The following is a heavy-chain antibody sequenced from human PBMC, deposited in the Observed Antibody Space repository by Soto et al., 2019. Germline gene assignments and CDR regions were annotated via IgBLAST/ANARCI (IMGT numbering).Heavy chain of an antibody. J-gene: IGHJ6*03. Sequence: GGSLRLSCAASGFTFSSYAMSWVRQAPGKGLEWVSAISGSGGSTYYADSVKGRFTISRDNSKNTLYLQMNSLRAEDTAVYYCAKVNNLPAAKYYYYYYYMDVWGKGTTVTVSS. CDR1: GFTFSSYA. V-gene: IGHV3-23*01. D-gene: IGHD2-2*01. CDR3: AKVNNLPAAKYYYYYYYMDV. CDR2: ISGSGGST.